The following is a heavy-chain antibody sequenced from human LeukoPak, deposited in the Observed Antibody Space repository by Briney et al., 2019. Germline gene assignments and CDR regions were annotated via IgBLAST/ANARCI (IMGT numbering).Heavy chain of an antibody. CDR2: IIPIFGTA. CDR3: ARGAAMATIYYYYTDV. V-gene: IGHV1-69*05. D-gene: IGHD5-18*01. CDR1: GGTFSSYA. Sequence: ASVKVSCKASGGTFSSYAISWVRQAPGQGLEWMGGIIPIFGTANYAQKFQGRVTITTDESTSTAYMELSSLRSEDTAVYYCARGAAMATIYYYYTDVWGKGTTVTVSS. J-gene: IGHJ6*03.